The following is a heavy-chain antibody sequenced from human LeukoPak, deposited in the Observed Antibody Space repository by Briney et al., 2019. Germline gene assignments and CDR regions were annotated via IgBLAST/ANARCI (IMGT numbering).Heavy chain of an antibody. CDR3: ATDGGSYSYYFDY. V-gene: IGHV1-24*01. CDR2: FDPEDGET. Sequence: ASVTVSCKVSGYTLTELSMHWVRQAPGKGLEWMGGFDPEDGETIYAQKFQGRVTMTEDTSTDTAYMELSSLRSEDTAVYYCATDGGSYSYYFDYWGQGTLVTVSS. J-gene: IGHJ4*02. CDR1: GYTLTELS. D-gene: IGHD1-26*01.